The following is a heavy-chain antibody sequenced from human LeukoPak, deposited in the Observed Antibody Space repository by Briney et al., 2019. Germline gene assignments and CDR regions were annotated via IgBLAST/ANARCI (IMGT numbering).Heavy chain of an antibody. J-gene: IGHJ6*02. V-gene: IGHV3-53*01. CDR2: IYSGGTT. CDR3: ARGHTAMDDYYYYGMDV. Sequence: GGSLRLSCAASGFTVSNNYMSWVRQAPGKGLEWVSVIYSGGTTYYADSVKGRFTISRDNSKNTLYLQMNNLRAEDTAVYYCARGHTAMDDYYYYGMDVWGQGTTVTVSS. D-gene: IGHD5-18*01. CDR1: GFTVSNNY.